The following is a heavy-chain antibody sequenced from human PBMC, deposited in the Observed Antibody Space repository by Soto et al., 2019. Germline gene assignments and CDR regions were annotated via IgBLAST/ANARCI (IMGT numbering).Heavy chain of an antibody. D-gene: IGHD2-15*01. CDR3: AKREVGYGSGDICHGSLEY. CDR1: GFTLKNYV. Sequence: GGCLRLSDAASGFTLKNYVLNWVSPPPRIGLGCISSISSRGDSADYAASVNSRISISRENSNNTRSLQMSGLRAEDTAIYYCAKREVGYGSGDICHGSLEYCGQVLRVTVDS. CDR2: ISSRGDSA. J-gene: IGHJ4*02. V-gene: IGHV3-23*01.